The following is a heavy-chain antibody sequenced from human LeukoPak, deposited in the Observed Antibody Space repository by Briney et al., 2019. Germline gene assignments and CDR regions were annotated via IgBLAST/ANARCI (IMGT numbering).Heavy chain of an antibody. D-gene: IGHD6-19*01. J-gene: IGHJ4*02. CDR3: AKAFSSGGLDFDY. CDR1: GFPFDDYT. CDR2: ISWDGGST. Sequence: GGSLRLSCAASGFPFDDYTMHWVRQAPGKGLEWVSLISWDGGSTYYADSVKGRFTISRDNSKNSLCLQMSSLRTEDTALYYCAKAFSSGGLDFDYWGQGTLVTVSS. V-gene: IGHV3-43*01.